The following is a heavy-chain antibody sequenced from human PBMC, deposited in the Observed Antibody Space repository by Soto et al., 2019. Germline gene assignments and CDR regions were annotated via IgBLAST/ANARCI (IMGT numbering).Heavy chain of an antibody. V-gene: IGHV1-69*13. CDR2: IIPIFGTA. J-gene: IGHJ6*02. Sequence: ASVKVSCKASGGTFSSYAISWVRQAPGQGLEWMGGIIPIFGTANYAQKFQGRVTITADESTSTAYMELSSLRSEDTAVYYCATHPKATITYYYGMDVWGQGTTVTVSS. CDR1: GGTFSSYA. D-gene: IGHD5-12*01. CDR3: ATHPKATITYYYGMDV.